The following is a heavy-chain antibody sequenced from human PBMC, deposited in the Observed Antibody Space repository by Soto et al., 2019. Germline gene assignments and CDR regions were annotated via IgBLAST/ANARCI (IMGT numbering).Heavy chain of an antibody. Sequence: PGGSLRLPCAASGLTFSGYNMNWVRHPPGKGLEWVSSITSSSSIYYADSLKGRFTISRDNAKNSLYLQMNSLRAEDTAVYYCASHYGDNGWFDPWGQGTLVTVS. CDR2: ITSSSSI. J-gene: IGHJ5*02. CDR1: GLTFSGYN. V-gene: IGHV3-21*06. CDR3: ASHYGDNGWFDP. D-gene: IGHD4-17*01.